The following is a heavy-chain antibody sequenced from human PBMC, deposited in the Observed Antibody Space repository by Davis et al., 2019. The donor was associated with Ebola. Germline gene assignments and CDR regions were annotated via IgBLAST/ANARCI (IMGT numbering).Heavy chain of an antibody. Sequence: GESLKISCAASGFTFSSYAMSWVRQAPGKGLEWVSAIRVSGGRIYYADSVKGRFTISRDNSKNTLYLQMNSLRAEDTAVYYCAKDRAAVADWYFDLWGRGTLVTVSS. V-gene: IGHV3-23*01. J-gene: IGHJ2*01. CDR1: GFTFSSYA. D-gene: IGHD6-19*01. CDR3: AKDRAAVADWYFDL. CDR2: IRVSGGRI.